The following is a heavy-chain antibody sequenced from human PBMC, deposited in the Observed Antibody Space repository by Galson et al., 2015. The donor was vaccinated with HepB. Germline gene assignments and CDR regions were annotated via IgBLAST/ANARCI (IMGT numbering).Heavy chain of an antibody. CDR2: INPSGGST. V-gene: IGHV1-46*03. CDR3: ARDRFYDSSGTDAFDI. CDR1: GYTFTSYG. D-gene: IGHD3-22*01. J-gene: IGHJ3*02. Sequence: SVKVSCKASGYTFTSYGISWVRQAPGQGLEWMGIINPSGGSTSYAQKFQGRVTMTRDTSTSTVYMELSSLRSEDTAVYYCARDRFYDSSGTDAFDIWGQGTMVTVSS.